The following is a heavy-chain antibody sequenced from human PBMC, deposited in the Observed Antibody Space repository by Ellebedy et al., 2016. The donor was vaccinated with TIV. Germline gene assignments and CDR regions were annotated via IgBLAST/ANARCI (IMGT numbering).Heavy chain of an antibody. Sequence: GESLKISCAASGFTFSSYAMPWVRQAPGKGLEWVSSLSGSGGSTYYADSVKGRFTISRDNSKNTLYLQMNSLRAEDTAVYYCARDRPHDSGYEGDDAFDIWGQGTMVAVSS. CDR1: GFTFSSYA. J-gene: IGHJ3*02. CDR3: ARDRPHDSGYEGDDAFDI. D-gene: IGHD5-12*01. V-gene: IGHV3-23*01. CDR2: LSGSGGST.